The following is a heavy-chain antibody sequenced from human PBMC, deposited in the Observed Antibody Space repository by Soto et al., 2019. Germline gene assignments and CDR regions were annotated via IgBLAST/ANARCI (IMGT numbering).Heavy chain of an antibody. V-gene: IGHV4-59*01. CDR3: ARDMPYGAGSLAGCDY. Sequence: AETLSLTCSVSGVSISGSSWSWVRQPPGKALEWFGYVYHSGTTTYNSSLKSRVSISVDTSKNQFSLRLTSVIAADTAVYYCARDMPYGAGSLAGCDYWGQGILVTVSS. CDR1: GVSISGSS. CDR2: VYHSGTT. J-gene: IGHJ4*02. D-gene: IGHD1-26*01.